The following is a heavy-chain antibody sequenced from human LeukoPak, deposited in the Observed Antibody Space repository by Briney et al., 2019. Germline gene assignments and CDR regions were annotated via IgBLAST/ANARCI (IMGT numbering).Heavy chain of an antibody. Sequence: GGSVRLSCAPSGFFLKSYSVNWVRHAPGKGREWGSSISSSSSYIYYADSVKGRFTISRDNAKNSLYLQMNSLRAEDTAVYCCAGLSSSWGFDIWGQGTMVTVSS. V-gene: IGHV3-21*01. CDR2: ISSSSSYI. D-gene: IGHD6-13*01. CDR1: GFFLKSYS. J-gene: IGHJ3*02. CDR3: AGLSSSWGFDI.